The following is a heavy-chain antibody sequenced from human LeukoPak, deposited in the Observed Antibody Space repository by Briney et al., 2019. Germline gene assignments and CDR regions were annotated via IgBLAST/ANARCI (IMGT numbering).Heavy chain of an antibody. CDR2: IYHSGST. Sequence: PSETLSLTCAVYGGSFSGYYWGWIRQPPGKGLEWIGSIYHSGSTYYNPSLKSRVTISVDTSKNQFSLKLSSVTAADTAVYYCASLRRVYQYSSGWQNDYWGQGTLVTVSS. V-gene: IGHV4-38-2*01. J-gene: IGHJ4*02. CDR3: ASLRRVYQYSSGWQNDY. CDR1: GGSFSGYY. D-gene: IGHD6-19*01.